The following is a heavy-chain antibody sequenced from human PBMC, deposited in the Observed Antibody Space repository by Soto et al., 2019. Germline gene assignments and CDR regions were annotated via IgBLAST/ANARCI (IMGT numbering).Heavy chain of an antibody. CDR1: GFTFTGYE. CDR3: ARESCSSSSCSTRYGMDV. CDR2: ISSSGNSK. J-gene: IGHJ6*02. Sequence: EVQLVESGGGLVQPGGSLRLSCVAPGFTFTGYEMNWVRQAPGKGLEWVSYISSSGNSKYYADSVKGRFTISRDNAKNSQYLKMNSLRAEDTAIYYCARESCSSSSCSTRYGMDVWGQGSTVTVSS. V-gene: IGHV3-48*03. D-gene: IGHD2-2*01.